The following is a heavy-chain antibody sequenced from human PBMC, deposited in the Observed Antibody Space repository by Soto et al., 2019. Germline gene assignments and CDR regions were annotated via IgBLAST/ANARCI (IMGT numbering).Heavy chain of an antibody. CDR3: ARGWTPIDY. V-gene: IGHV1-18*01. Sequence: QVQLVQSGAEVKKPGASVKVSCKASGYTFTNFGISWVRQAPGQGLEWMGWISAYNGNANYAQKFQGRVTMTTETAPGTSYMEGRSLRFDDTAVYYCARGWTPIDYWGQGTLVTVSS. CDR1: GYTFTNFG. CDR2: ISAYNGNA. J-gene: IGHJ4*02. D-gene: IGHD2-15*01.